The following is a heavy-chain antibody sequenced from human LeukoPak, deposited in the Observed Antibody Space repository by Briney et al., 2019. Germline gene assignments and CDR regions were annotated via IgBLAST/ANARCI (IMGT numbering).Heavy chain of an antibody. J-gene: IGHJ4*02. CDR1: GFTFSSYG. D-gene: IGHD5-18*01. CDR2: IRYDGSNK. V-gene: IGHV3-30*02. Sequence: PGGPLRLSCAASGFTFSSYGMHWVRQAPGKGLEWVAFIRYDGSNKYYADSVKGRFTISRDNSKGTVYLQMNSLRAEDTAVYYCARDAMAHDYWGQGTLVTVSS. CDR3: ARDAMAHDY.